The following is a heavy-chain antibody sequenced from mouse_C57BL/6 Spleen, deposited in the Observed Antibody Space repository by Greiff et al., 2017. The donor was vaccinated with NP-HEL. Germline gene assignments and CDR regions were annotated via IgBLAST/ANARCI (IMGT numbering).Heavy chain of an antibody. J-gene: IGHJ3*01. Sequence: EVQLQQSGPELVKPGASVKMSCKASGYTFTDYNMHWVKQSHGKSLEWIGYINPNNGGTSYNQKFKGKATLTVNKSSSTAYMELRSLTSEDSAVYYCARGDYSLAWFAYWGQGTLVTVSA. CDR1: GYTFTDYN. V-gene: IGHV1-22*01. D-gene: IGHD2-12*01. CDR3: ARGDYSLAWFAY. CDR2: INPNNGGT.